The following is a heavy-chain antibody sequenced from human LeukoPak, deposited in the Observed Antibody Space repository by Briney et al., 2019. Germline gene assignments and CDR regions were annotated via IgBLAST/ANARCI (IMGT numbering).Heavy chain of an antibody. D-gene: IGHD2-15*01. CDR2: IYSGGST. CDR1: GFTVSSNY. Sequence: GGSLRLSCAASGFTVSSNYMSWVRQAPGKGLEWVSVIYSGGSTYYADSVKGRFTISRDNSKNTLYLQMNSLRAEDTAVYYCARDYCSGGSCSLDYWGQGTLVTVSS. J-gene: IGHJ4*02. CDR3: ARDYCSGGSCSLDY. V-gene: IGHV3-66*01.